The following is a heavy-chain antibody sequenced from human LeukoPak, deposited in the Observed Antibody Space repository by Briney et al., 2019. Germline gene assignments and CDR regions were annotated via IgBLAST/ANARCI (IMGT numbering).Heavy chain of an antibody. D-gene: IGHD6-19*01. CDR3: ARSPYTSGWYGVGY. CDR2: ISGSAGST. CDR1: GYTFSSYA. V-gene: IGHV3-23*01. Sequence: GGSLRLSCAASGYTFSSYAMSWVRQSPGKAREWVSAISGSAGSTYYADSVKGRFTLSRDNSKNTLYLQMNSLRAEETAVYYCARSPYTSGWYGVGYWGRGTLVSVSS. J-gene: IGHJ4*02.